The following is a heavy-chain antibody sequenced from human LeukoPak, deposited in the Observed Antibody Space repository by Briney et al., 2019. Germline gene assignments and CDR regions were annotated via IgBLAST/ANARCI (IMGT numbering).Heavy chain of an antibody. CDR3: ARDSESSDSYYYDSSLGAFDI. CDR1: GDSTRIYY. V-gene: IGHV4-59*01. J-gene: IGHJ3*02. D-gene: IGHD3-22*01. CDR2: TYYSGGT. Sequence: PSETLSLTCTLSGDSTRIYYGSWIPDPPGEGRERVGYTYYSGGTNYNPSLKSRVTISVDTSKNQFSLKLSSVTAADTAVYYCARDSESSDSYYYDSSLGAFDIWGQGTMVTVSS.